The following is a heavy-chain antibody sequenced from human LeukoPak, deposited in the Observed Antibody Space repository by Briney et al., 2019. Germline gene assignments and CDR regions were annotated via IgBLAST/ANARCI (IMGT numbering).Heavy chain of an antibody. V-gene: IGHV1-69*01. CDR1: GGTFSSYA. Sequence: SVKVSCKASGGTFSSYAISWVRQAPGQGLEWMGGIIPIFGTANYAQKFQGRVTITADESTSTAYMELSSLRSEDTAVYYCARGDRNYYYYGMDFWGQGTTVTVSS. D-gene: IGHD5/OR15-5a*01. CDR2: IIPIFGTA. CDR3: ARGDRNYYYYGMDF. J-gene: IGHJ6*02.